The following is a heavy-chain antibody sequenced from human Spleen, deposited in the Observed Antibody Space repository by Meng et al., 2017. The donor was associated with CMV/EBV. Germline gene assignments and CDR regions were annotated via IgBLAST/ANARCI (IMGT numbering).Heavy chain of an antibody. CDR3: AKDCTNGVCYAGESGYNWFDP. CDR2: IIPIHGIT. J-gene: IGHJ5*02. Sequence: SYTISWVRQAPGQGLEWMGRIIPIHGITKYAQRLQGRVTITADKSTTTAYMELSSLRSEDTAVYYCAKDCTNGVCYAGESGYNWFDPWGQGTLVTVSS. V-gene: IGHV1-69*02. D-gene: IGHD2-8*01. CDR1: SYT.